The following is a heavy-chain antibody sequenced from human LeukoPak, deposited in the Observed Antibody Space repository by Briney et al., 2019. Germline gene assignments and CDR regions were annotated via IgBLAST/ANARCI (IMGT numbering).Heavy chain of an antibody. V-gene: IGHV1-2*02. CDR3: VREEADTGVDY. D-gene: IGHD1-14*01. CDR1: GYTFTCYY. Sequence: ASVKVSCKASGYTFTCYYMHWVRQAPGQGLEWMGWINPNSGGTNYAQKFQGRVTMTRDTSISTAYMELSRLRSDDTDLYYCVREEADTGVDYWGQGTLVTVSS. CDR2: INPNSGGT. J-gene: IGHJ4*02.